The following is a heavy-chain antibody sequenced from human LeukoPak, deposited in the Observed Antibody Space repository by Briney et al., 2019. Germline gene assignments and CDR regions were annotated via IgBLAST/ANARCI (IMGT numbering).Heavy chain of an antibody. CDR2: INHSGST. CDR1: GGSFSGYY. J-gene: IGHJ4*02. Sequence: SETLSLTCAVYGGSFSGYYWSWIRQPPGKGLEWIGEINHSGSTNYNPSLKSRVTISVDTSKNQFSLKLSSVTAADTAVYYCARRYSSGWYSRYYFDYWGQGTLVTVSS. CDR3: ARRYSSGWYSRYYFDY. D-gene: IGHD6-19*01. V-gene: IGHV4-34*01.